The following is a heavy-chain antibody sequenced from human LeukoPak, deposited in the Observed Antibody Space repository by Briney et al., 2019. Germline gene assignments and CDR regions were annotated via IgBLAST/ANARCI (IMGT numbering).Heavy chain of an antibody. D-gene: IGHD3-22*01. CDR2: LYYSGST. Sequence: PSETLSLTCTVSGGSIRSHYWSWIRQPPGKGLDWIGYLYYSGSTNYNPSLKGRVTISVATSKNQLSLKLSSVTAADTAVYYCARENYYDSSGYYHDAFDIWGHGTMVTVSS. CDR3: ARENYYDSSGYYHDAFDI. CDR1: GGSIRSHY. J-gene: IGHJ3*02. V-gene: IGHV4-59*11.